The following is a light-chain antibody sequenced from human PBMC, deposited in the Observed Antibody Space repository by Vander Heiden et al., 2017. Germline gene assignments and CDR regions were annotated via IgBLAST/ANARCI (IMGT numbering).Light chain of an antibody. CDR1: QSISSY. Sequence: DIKMTQSPSSLSASVGDRVTITCRASQSISSYLNWYQQKPGKAPKLLIYDASSLQSGVPSRFSGSGSGTDFTLTISSLQPEDFATYYCQQSYSTPWTFGQGTKVEIK. CDR3: QQSYSTPWT. CDR2: DAS. J-gene: IGKJ1*01. V-gene: IGKV1-39*01.